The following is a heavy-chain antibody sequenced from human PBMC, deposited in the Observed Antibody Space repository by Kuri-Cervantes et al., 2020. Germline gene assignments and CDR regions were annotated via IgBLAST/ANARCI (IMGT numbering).Heavy chain of an antibody. CDR1: GGSISSSSYY. CDR3: AREDIMSSAPTN. Sequence: ESLKISCTVSGGSISSSSYYWGWIRQAPGKGLEWIGYIYYSGSTNYNPPLKSRVTISVDTSKNQFSLKLSSVTAADTAVYYCAREDIMSSAPTNWGQGTLVTVSS. V-gene: IGHV4-61*01. D-gene: IGHD5-12*01. J-gene: IGHJ4*02. CDR2: IYYSGST.